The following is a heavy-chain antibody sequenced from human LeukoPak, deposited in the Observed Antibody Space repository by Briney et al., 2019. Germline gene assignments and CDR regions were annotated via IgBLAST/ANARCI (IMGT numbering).Heavy chain of an antibody. CDR2: IYYSGST. J-gene: IGHJ4*02. V-gene: IGHV4-59*01. CDR3: ARGGKLDFDY. CDR1: GGSFSGYY. Sequence: SETLSLTCAVYGGSFSGYYWSWIRQPPGKGLEWIGYIYYSGSTNYNPSLKSRVTISVDTSKNQFSLKLSSVTAADTAVYYCARGGKLDFDYWGQGTLVTVSS. D-gene: IGHD1-1*01.